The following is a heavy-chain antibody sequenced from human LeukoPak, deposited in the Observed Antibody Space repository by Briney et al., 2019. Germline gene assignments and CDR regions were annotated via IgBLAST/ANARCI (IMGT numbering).Heavy chain of an antibody. CDR2: ISWNSGSI. CDR1: GFIFDDYA. J-gene: IGHJ3*02. Sequence: PGGSLRLSCAASGFIFDDYAMHWVRQAPGKGLEWVSGISWNSGSIGYADSVKGRFTISRDNAKNSLYLQMNSLRAEDMALYYCAKDKGAGYCSSTSCYMGAFDIWGQGTMVTVSS. D-gene: IGHD2-2*02. CDR3: AKDKGAGYCSSTSCYMGAFDI. V-gene: IGHV3-9*03.